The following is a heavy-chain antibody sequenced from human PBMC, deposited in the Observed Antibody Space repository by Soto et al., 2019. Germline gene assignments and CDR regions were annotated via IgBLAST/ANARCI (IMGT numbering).Heavy chain of an antibody. CDR1: GFTFSSYA. CDR3: ARDGGPQLNSLYYYYYGMDV. Sequence: GGSLRLSCAASGFTFSSYAMHWVRQAPGKGLEWVAVISYDGSNKYYADSVKGRFTISRDNSKNTLYLQMNSLRAEDTAVYYRARDGGPQLNSLYYYYYGMDVWGQGTTVTVSS. V-gene: IGHV3-30-3*01. J-gene: IGHJ6*02. D-gene: IGHD3-16*01. CDR2: ISYDGSNK.